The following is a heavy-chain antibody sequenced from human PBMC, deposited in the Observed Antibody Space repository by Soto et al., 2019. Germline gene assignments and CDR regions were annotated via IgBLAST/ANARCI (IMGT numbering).Heavy chain of an antibody. D-gene: IGHD3-3*02. CDR2: IMPVFATP. Sequence: QVQLMQSGAEVKKPGSSVKVSCKASGGTFSTSATSWVRQAPEEALEWVGGIMPVFATPDYAQKFQGRVTISADESTTTAYLELTSLATDDTAVYYCARDKDRQQLGGNYYYILDVWGQGTAITVSS. V-gene: IGHV1-69*12. CDR3: ARDKDRQQLGGNYYYILDV. CDR1: GGTFSTSA. J-gene: IGHJ6*02.